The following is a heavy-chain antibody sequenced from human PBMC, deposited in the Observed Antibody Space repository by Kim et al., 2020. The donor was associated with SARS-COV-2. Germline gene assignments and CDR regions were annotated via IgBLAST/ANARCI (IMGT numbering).Heavy chain of an antibody. V-gene: IGHV4-39*01. J-gene: IGHJ5*02. Sequence: SETLSLTCTVSGGTISSSSYYWVWIRQPPGKGLEWIWSIYYSGSTYYNPSLKSRVTISVDTSKNQFSLKLSSVTGADTAVYYCARHARITMVRGAYNWFDPWGQGTLVTVSS. CDR2: IYYSGST. CDR3: ARHARITMVRGAYNWFDP. CDR1: GGTISSSSYY. D-gene: IGHD3-10*01.